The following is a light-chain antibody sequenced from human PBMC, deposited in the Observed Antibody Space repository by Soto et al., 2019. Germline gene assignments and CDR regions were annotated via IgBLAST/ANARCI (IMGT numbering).Light chain of an antibody. J-gene: IGKJ4*01. CDR1: QNIGNK. CDR2: GAS. Sequence: IVMTQSPGTLSVSPGERATLSCRASQNIGNKVGWYQQKPGQAPRLLIYGASTRATSIPVRFSGSGSGTEFTLTITSLQSEYSAVYYCQEYNYWHPITFGGGTKVEIK. CDR3: QEYNYWHPIT. V-gene: IGKV3-15*01.